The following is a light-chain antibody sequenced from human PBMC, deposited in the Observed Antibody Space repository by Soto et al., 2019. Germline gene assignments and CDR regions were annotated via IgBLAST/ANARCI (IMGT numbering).Light chain of an antibody. CDR1: SSNIGAGYD. Sequence: QSVLTQPPSVSGAPGQRVTISCTGSSSNIGAGYDVHWYQQLPGRAPKLLIYGNTNRPSGVPDRFSGSKSGTSASLAITGLQAKDEADYYCLYFDSSLSVVFGGGTKLTVL. J-gene: IGLJ2*01. V-gene: IGLV1-40*01. CDR2: GNT. CDR3: LYFDSSLSVV.